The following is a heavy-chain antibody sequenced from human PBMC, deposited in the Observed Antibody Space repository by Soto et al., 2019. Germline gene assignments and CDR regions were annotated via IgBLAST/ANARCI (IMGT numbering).Heavy chain of an antibody. CDR1: GYSFTSYW. Sequence: GESLKISCKGSGYSFTSYWISWVRQMPGKGLEWMGRIDPSDSYTNYSPSFQGHVTISADKSISTAYLQWSSLKASDTAMYYCAGQTYYYDSSGYNPLDYWGQGTLVTVSS. D-gene: IGHD3-22*01. J-gene: IGHJ4*02. CDR3: AGQTYYYDSSGYNPLDY. CDR2: IDPSDSYT. V-gene: IGHV5-10-1*01.